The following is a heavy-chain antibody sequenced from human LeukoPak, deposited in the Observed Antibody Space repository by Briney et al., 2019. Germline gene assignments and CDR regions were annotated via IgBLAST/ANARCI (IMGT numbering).Heavy chain of an antibody. CDR3: ARDGKQQLGFDY. CDR2: ISAYNGKT. Sequence: ASVKVSFKSSGYTFTSYGISWVRQAPGQGLEWMGWISAYNGKTNHAQNIQGRVTMTTDTSTSTAYMELRSLRSDDTAVYYCARDGKQQLGFDYWGQGTLVTVSS. D-gene: IGHD6-13*01. V-gene: IGHV1-18*01. CDR1: GYTFTSYG. J-gene: IGHJ4*02.